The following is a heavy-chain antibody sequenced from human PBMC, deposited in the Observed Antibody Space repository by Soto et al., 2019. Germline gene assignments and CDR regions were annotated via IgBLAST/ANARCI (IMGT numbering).Heavy chain of an antibody. CDR3: AREMNQLLGYYYYGVDV. J-gene: IGHJ6*02. CDR1: GFTFSSYW. D-gene: IGHD2-2*01. CDR2: IKQDGSEK. Sequence: GGSLRLSCAASGFTFSSYWMSWVRQAPGKGLEWVANIKQDGSEKYYVDSVKGRFTISRDNAKNSLYLQMNSLRAEDTAVYYCAREMNQLLGYYYYGVDVWGQGTTVTVS. V-gene: IGHV3-7*01.